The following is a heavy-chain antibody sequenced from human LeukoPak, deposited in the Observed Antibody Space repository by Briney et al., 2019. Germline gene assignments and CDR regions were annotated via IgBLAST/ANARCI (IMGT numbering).Heavy chain of an antibody. J-gene: IGHJ4*02. CDR2: IIPFFGTA. CDR1: GGTFSSYA. CDR3: ARVSEMTTIARYYFDY. V-gene: IGHV1-69*06. Sequence: SVKVSCKASGGTFSSYAISWVRPATGQGLEWMGGIIPFFGTANYAQKFQGRVTITAHKSTSTAYIELSSLRSEDTSVYYCARVSEMTTIARYYFDYWGQGTLVTVSS. D-gene: IGHD5-24*01.